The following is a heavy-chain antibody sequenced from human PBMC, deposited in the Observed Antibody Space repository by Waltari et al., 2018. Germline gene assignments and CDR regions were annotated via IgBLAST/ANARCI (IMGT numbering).Heavy chain of an antibody. Sequence: QVQLQQWGAGLLKPSETLSLTCAVYGGSFSGYYWSWIRQPPGKGLEWIGEINHSGSTNYNPSLKSRVTISVDTSKNQFSLKLSSVTAADTAVNYCARAPYYYDSSGYLYYFDYWGQGTLVTVSS. CDR1: GGSFSGYY. V-gene: IGHV4-34*01. CDR2: INHSGST. CDR3: ARAPYYYDSSGYLYYFDY. J-gene: IGHJ4*02. D-gene: IGHD3-22*01.